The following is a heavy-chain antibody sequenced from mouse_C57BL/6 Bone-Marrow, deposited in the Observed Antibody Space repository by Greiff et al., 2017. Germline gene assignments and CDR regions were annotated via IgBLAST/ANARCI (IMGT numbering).Heavy chain of an antibody. J-gene: IGHJ2*01. Sequence: VQLQQSGTVLARPGASVKMSCKTSGYTFTSYCMHWVKQRSGQGLEWIGAIYPGNSDTSYNQKFKGKAKLTAVTSASTAYMELSSLTNEDSAVYYCTKEWRTIYFDYWGQGTTLTVSS. CDR2: IYPGNSDT. V-gene: IGHV1-5*01. D-gene: IGHD1-3*01. CDR1: GYTFTSYC. CDR3: TKEWRTIYFDY.